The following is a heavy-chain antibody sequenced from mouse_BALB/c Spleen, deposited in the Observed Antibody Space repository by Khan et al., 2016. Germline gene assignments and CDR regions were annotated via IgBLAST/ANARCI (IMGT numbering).Heavy chain of an antibody. CDR3: ASGAY. Sequence: EVKLLESGPGLVKPSQSLSLTCSVTGYSITSGYYWNWIRQFPGNKLEWMGYISYDGSNNYNPSLKNRISITRDTSKNQFFLKLNSVTTEDTATYYCASGAYWGQRTLVTVSA. J-gene: IGHJ3*01. CDR2: ISYDGSN. V-gene: IGHV3-6*02. CDR1: GYSITSGYY.